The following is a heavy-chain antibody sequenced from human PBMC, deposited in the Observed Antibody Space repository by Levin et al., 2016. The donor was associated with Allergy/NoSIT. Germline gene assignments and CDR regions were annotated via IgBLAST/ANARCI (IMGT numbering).Heavy chain of an antibody. CDR2: INPNSGGT. D-gene: IGHD3-3*01. Sequence: WVRQAPGQGLEWMGWINPNSGGTNYAQKFQGRVTMTRDTSISTAYMELSRLRSDDMAVYYCARDLSVFGVVINYYYYGMDVWGQGTTVTVSS. V-gene: IGHV1-2*02. CDR3: ARDLSVFGVVINYYYYGMDV. J-gene: IGHJ6*02.